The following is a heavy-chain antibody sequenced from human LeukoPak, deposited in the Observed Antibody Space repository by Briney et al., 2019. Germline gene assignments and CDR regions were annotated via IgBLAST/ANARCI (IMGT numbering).Heavy chain of an antibody. Sequence: GKSLRLSCAASGFTFSSYGMHWVRQAPGKGLEWVAVISYDGSDKYYADSVKGRFTISRDNSKNTLYLQMNSLTAEDTAVYYCAKAAVYSNRWTPFDDWGQGTLVTVSS. CDR2: ISYDGSDK. J-gene: IGHJ4*02. V-gene: IGHV3-30*18. CDR3: AKAAVYSNRWTPFDD. D-gene: IGHD2/OR15-2a*01. CDR1: GFTFSSYG.